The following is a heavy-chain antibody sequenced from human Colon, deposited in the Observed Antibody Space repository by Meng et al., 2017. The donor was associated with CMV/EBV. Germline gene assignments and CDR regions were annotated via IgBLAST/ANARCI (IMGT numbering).Heavy chain of an antibody. J-gene: IGHJ5*02. CDR2: VHHLGST. CDR3: ARHGIGAFANWFDP. V-gene: IGHV4-4*01. Sequence: VSDGSISSSHWWGWVRQPPGKGLEWIGEVHHLGSTSYNESLKSRVTVSVDQSKNQFSLELRSVTAADTAVYFCARHGIGAFANWFDPWGQGTLVTVSS. CDR1: DGSISSSHW. D-gene: IGHD3-16*01.